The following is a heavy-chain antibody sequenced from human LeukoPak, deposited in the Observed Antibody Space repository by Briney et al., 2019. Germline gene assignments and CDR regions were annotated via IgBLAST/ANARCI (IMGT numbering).Heavy chain of an antibody. CDR1: GASISSGDW. CDR2: IHHSGTS. CDR3: ASLMGSGSWYSWFDL. Sequence: PSGTLSLTCAVSGASISSGDWWSWVRQPPGKGLEWIGEIHHSGTSIYNPSLTSRVTISADKSKNQFSLKVTSVTAADTAVYYCASLMGSGSWYSWFDLWGQGTLVTVSS. J-gene: IGHJ5*02. D-gene: IGHD6-13*01. V-gene: IGHV4-4*02.